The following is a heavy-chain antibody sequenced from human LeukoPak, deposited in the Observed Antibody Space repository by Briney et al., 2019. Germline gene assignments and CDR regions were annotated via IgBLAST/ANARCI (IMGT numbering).Heavy chain of an antibody. Sequence: GGSLRLSCAASGYIFSSCGMHWVRQAPGKGLEWVAVIWNDGSKEYYVDSVKGRFTISRDDSKNTLYLQMNSLRGDDTAVYYCARSVRGSAAGTGDDFDIWGQGTMVTVSS. D-gene: IGHD1-1*01. V-gene: IGHV3-33*01. J-gene: IGHJ3*02. CDR2: IWNDGSKE. CDR3: ARSVRGSAAGTGDDFDI. CDR1: GYIFSSCG.